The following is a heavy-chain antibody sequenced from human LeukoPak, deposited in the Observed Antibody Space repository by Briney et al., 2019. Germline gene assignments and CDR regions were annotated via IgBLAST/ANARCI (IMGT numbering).Heavy chain of an antibody. CDR1: GYTLTELS. CDR2: FDPEDGET. D-gene: IGHD6-13*01. Sequence: ASVKVSCKVSGYTLTELSINWVRQAPGQGLEWMGGFDPEDGETIYAQKFQGRVTMTADTSTDKAYMELSSLRSEDTAVYYCATSAAGSEYYYGMDVWGQGTTVTVSS. J-gene: IGHJ6*02. V-gene: IGHV1-24*01. CDR3: ATSAAGSEYYYGMDV.